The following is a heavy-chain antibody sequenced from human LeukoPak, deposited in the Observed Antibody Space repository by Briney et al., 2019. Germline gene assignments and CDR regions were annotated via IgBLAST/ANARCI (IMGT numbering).Heavy chain of an antibody. D-gene: IGHD3-10*01. V-gene: IGHV3-23*01. Sequence: QPGGTLRLSCAASGFTFSSYGMSWVRQAPGKGLEWVSAISGSGGSTYYADSAKGRFTISRDNSKNTLYLQMNSLRAEDTAVYYCAKVLLWFGEGFDYWGQGTLVTVSS. CDR1: GFTFSSYG. J-gene: IGHJ4*02. CDR3: AKVLLWFGEGFDY. CDR2: ISGSGGST.